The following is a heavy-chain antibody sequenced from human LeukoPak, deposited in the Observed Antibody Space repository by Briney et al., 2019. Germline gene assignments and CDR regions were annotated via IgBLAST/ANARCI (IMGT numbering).Heavy chain of an antibody. CDR2: IRYDGSNK. Sequence: GGSLRLSCAASGFTFSNYGMNWVRQAPGKGLEWVAFIRYDGSNKYYADSVKGRFTISRDNSKNTLYLQMNSLRPEDTAVYYCAKPDDSSGYYYGYYFDYWGQGTLVTVSS. V-gene: IGHV3-30*02. J-gene: IGHJ4*02. D-gene: IGHD3-22*01. CDR3: AKPDDSSGYYYGYYFDY. CDR1: GFTFSNYG.